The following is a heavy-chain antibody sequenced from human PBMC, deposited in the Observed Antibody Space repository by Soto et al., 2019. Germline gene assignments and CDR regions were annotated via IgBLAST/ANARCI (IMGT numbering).Heavy chain of an antibody. CDR1: GFTFSNAW. Sequence: EVQLVESGGGLVKPGGSLRLSCAASGFTFSNAWMNWVRQAPGKGLEWVGRIKSKTDGGTTDYAAPVKGRFTISRDDSKNTLYLQMNSLKTEDTAVYYCTTASFLAYCGGDCDWGVSWGQGTLVNVSS. V-gene: IGHV3-15*07. CDR2: IKSKTDGGTT. D-gene: IGHD2-21*02. J-gene: IGHJ4*02. CDR3: TTASFLAYCGGDCDWGVS.